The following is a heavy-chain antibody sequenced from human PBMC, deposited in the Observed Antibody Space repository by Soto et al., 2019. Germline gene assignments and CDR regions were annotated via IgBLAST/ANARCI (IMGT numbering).Heavy chain of an antibody. CDR1: GFTFSSYG. CDR2: IWYDGSNK. V-gene: IGHV3-33*01. D-gene: IGHD2-15*01. CDR3: ARDSPDCSGGSCYSGPFDY. Sequence: PGGSLRLSCAASGFTFSSYGMHWVRQAPGKGLEWVAVIWYDGSNKYYADSVKGRFTISRDNSKNTLYLQMNSLRAEDTAVYYCARDSPDCSGGSCYSGPFDYWGQGTLVTVSS. J-gene: IGHJ4*02.